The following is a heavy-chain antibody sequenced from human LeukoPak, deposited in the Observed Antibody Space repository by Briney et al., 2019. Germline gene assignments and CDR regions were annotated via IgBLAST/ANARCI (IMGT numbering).Heavy chain of an antibody. J-gene: IGHJ4*02. D-gene: IGHD3-10*01. CDR1: GYTFTSYD. V-gene: IGHV1-8*01. CDR2: MNPNSGNT. CDR3: AIRFSRGSGSAIDY. Sequence: EASVKVSCKASGYTFTSYDINWVRQATGQGLEWMGWMNPNSGNTGYAQKFQGRVTMTRNTSISTAYMELSSLRSEDTAVYYCAIRFSRGSGSAIDYWGQGTLVTVSS.